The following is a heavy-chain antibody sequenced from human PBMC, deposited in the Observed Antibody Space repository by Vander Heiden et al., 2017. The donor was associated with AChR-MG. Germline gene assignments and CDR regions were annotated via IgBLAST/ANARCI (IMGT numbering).Heavy chain of an antibody. CDR1: GGSISSYY. CDR2: IYYSGST. Sequence: QVQLQESGPGLVKPSETLSLTCTVSGGSISSYYWSWIRQPPGKGLEWIGYIYYSGSTNYNPSLKSRVTISVDTSKNQFSLKLSSVTAADTAVYYCARDQSPPDYGDYSDWYFDLWGRGTLVTVSS. V-gene: IGHV4-59*01. J-gene: IGHJ2*01. CDR3: ARDQSPPDYGDYSDWYFDL. D-gene: IGHD4-17*01.